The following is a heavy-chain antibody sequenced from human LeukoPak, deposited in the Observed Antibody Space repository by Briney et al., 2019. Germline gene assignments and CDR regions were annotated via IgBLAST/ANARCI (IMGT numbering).Heavy chain of an antibody. D-gene: IGHD2-2*01. CDR2: ISGSGGSA. Sequence: GSLRLSCAASGFTFSSYGMTWVRQAPGKGLEWVSAISGSGGSAYCAGSVRGRFTISRDNSKNTLYLQMNSLRAEDAAVYYCAKCGTTCYANAFYIWGQGTMVTVSS. CDR3: AKCGTTCYANAFYI. J-gene: IGHJ3*02. CDR1: GFTFSSYG. V-gene: IGHV3-23*01.